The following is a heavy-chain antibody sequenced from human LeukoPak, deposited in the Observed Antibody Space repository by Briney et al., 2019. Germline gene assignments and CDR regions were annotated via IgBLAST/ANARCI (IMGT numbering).Heavy chain of an antibody. J-gene: IGHJ4*02. CDR1: GGSISSGSYY. Sequence: PPQTLSLTCTISGGSISSGSYYWSWIRQPAGKGLEWIGRIYTSGSTNYNPSLKSRVTISVDTSENQFSLKLSSVTAADTAVYYCARYSVAAYFDYWGQGTLVTVSS. V-gene: IGHV4-61*02. CDR2: IYTSGST. D-gene: IGHD6-19*01. CDR3: ARYSVAAYFDY.